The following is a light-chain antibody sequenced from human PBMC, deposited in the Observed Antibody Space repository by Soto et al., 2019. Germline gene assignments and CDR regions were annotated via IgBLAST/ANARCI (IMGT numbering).Light chain of an antibody. Sequence: QPVLTQPASVSGSPGQSITISCTATSSDVGGYNQVSWYQQHPGKAPKLMIYDVSNRPSGVSNRFSGSKSGNTASLTISGLQAEDEADYYSSSYTTSRTLLFGGGTKLTVL. V-gene: IGLV2-14*01. J-gene: IGLJ2*01. CDR3: SSYTTSRTLL. CDR2: DVS. CDR1: SSDVGGYNQ.